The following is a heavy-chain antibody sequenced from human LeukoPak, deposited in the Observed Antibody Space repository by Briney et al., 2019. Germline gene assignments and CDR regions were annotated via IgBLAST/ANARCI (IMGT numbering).Heavy chain of an antibody. J-gene: IGHJ6*03. V-gene: IGHV3-21*01. CDR2: ISSSSSYI. D-gene: IGHD3-16*02. CDR3: AKRGELSNYYYYMDV. Sequence: PGGSLRLSCAASGFTFSSYSMNWVRQAPGKGLEWVSSISSSSSYIYYADSVKGRFTISRDNSKNTLYLQMNSLRAEDTAVYYCAKRGELSNYYYYMDVWGKGTTVTISS. CDR1: GFTFSSYS.